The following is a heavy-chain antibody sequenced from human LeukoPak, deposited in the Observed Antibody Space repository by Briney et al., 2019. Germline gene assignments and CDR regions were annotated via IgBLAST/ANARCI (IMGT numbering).Heavy chain of an antibody. J-gene: IGHJ4*02. CDR1: GYSISSGYH. CDR3: AIRSAYYDFWSGTGRYYFDY. Sequence: KPSETLSLTCAVSGYSISSGYHWGWIRQPPGKGLEWIGSIYHSGSTYCNPSLKSRVTISVDTSKNQFSLKLSSVTAADTAVYYCAIRSAYYDFWSGTGRYYFDYWGQGTLVTVSS. V-gene: IGHV4-38-2*01. D-gene: IGHD3-3*01. CDR2: IYHSGST.